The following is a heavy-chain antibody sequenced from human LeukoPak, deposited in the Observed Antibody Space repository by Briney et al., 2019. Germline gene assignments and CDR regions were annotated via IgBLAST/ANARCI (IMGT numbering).Heavy chain of an antibody. J-gene: IGHJ4*02. V-gene: IGHV4-59*01. Sequence: PSETLSLTCTVSGVFISSYYWSWIRQPPEKGLEWIGDIYYSGSTNYNPSLKSRVTISVDTSKNQFSLKLSSVTAADTAVYYCARLGYYYDTSGYFFDYWGQGTLVTVSS. CDR2: IYYSGST. D-gene: IGHD3-22*01. CDR3: ARLGYYYDTSGYFFDY. CDR1: GVFISSYY.